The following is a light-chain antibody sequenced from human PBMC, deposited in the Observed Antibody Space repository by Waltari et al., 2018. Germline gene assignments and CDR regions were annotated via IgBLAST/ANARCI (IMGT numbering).Light chain of an antibody. CDR2: ETS. J-gene: IGKJ5*01. Sequence: DIQMTQSPSTLSASLGDRLTIPCRASQNISKWLAWYQQKPGKAPNLLIYETSSLESGVPSRFSGSGSGTEFTLTISSLHPDDFATFYCQHYVAYPITFGQGTRLEIK. V-gene: IGKV1-5*03. CDR1: QNISKW. CDR3: QHYVAYPIT.